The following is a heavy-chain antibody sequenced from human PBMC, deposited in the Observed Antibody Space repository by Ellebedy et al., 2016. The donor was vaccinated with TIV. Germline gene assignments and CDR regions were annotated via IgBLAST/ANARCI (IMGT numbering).Heavy chain of an antibody. CDR3: ARSPYDILTGGAFDI. CDR1: GFNFKNYW. V-gene: IGHV3-7*01. Sequence: PGGSLRLSCEASGFNFKNYWMTWVPQAPGKGLEWVANTNQHGSETYHVDSVKGRFSVSRDNAKNSMYLQMNRLRGEDTAVYYCARSPYDILTGGAFDIWGQGTMVAVSS. J-gene: IGHJ3*02. CDR2: TNQHGSET. D-gene: IGHD3-9*01.